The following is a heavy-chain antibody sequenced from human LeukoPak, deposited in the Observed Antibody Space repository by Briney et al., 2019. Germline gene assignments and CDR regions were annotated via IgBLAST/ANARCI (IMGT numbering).Heavy chain of an antibody. D-gene: IGHD2-2*01. CDR2: IYYSGST. CDR3: ARGYCSTTSCFDWFDP. CDR1: GGSISSYY. Sequence: SETLSLTCTVSGGSISSYYWSWIRQPPGKGLEWIGYIYYSGSTNYNPSLKSRVTISVDTSKNQFSLKLSSVTAADTAVYYCARGYCSTTSCFDWFDPWGQGTLVTVSS. J-gene: IGHJ5*02. V-gene: IGHV4-59*01.